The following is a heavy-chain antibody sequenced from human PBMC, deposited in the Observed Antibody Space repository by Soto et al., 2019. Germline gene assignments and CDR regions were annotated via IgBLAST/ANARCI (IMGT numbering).Heavy chain of an antibody. D-gene: IGHD1-1*01. V-gene: IGHV1-69*01. J-gene: IGHJ3*02. CDR3: ARDWRSGTKVVFGAFDI. CDR1: GGTFSSYA. Sequence: QVQLVQSGAEVKKPGSSVKVSCKASGGTFSSYAISWVRQAPGQGLEWMGGIIPIFGTANYAQKFQGRVTITADESTSTAYMELSSLRSEDTAVYYCARDWRSGTKVVFGAFDIWGQGTMVTVSS. CDR2: IIPIFGTA.